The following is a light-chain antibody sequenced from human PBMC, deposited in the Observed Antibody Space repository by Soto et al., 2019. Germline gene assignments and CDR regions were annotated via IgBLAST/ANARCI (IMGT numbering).Light chain of an antibody. CDR3: NSYTSKSTGV. J-gene: IGLJ1*01. V-gene: IGLV2-14*01. CDR1: SSDVGGYKY. CDR2: KVS. Sequence: QSALTQPASVSGSPGQSITISCTGTSSDVGGYKYVSWYQQHPGKAPKLIIYKVSNRPSGVSNRISGSKSGNTAPLTISGIQPEDEADYYCNSYTSKSTGVFGTGTKLTVL.